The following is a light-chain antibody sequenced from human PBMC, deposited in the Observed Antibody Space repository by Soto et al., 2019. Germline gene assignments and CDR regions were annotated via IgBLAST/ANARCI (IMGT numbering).Light chain of an antibody. CDR3: QQYHGSSGT. CDR2: GTS. CDR1: QSVSNF. Sequence: DIQMTQSPPSLSASIGDRVTITCRASQSVSNFLNWYQQIPGKAPNLLIYGTSSLQSGVPSRFSGSGSGTDFTLTISSLQPDDCATYYCQQYHGSSGTFGQGTKVDIK. J-gene: IGKJ1*01. V-gene: IGKV1-39*01.